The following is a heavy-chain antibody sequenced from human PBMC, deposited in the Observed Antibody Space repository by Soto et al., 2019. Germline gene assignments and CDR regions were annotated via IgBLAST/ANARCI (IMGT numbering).Heavy chain of an antibody. Sequence: PSETLSLTCTVSGGSISSGDYYWSWIRQPPGKGLEWIGYIYYSGSTYYNPSLKSRVTISVDTSKNQFSLKLSSVTAADTAVYYCASAVLRYFDWLENWFDPWGQGTLVTVSS. D-gene: IGHD3-9*01. CDR3: ASAVLRYFDWLENWFDP. V-gene: IGHV4-30-4*01. CDR1: GGSISSGDYY. J-gene: IGHJ5*02. CDR2: IYYSGST.